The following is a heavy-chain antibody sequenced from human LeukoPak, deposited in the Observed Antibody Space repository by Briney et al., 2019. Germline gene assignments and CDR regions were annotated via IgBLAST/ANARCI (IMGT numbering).Heavy chain of an antibody. CDR1: GFTFSSYA. CDR3: AKAAIQNSSGHKSGQH. J-gene: IGHJ1*01. D-gene: IGHD3-22*01. Sequence: GGSLRLSCAASGFTFSSYAMSWVRQAPGKGLEWVSAISGSGGSTYYADSVKGRFTISRDNSKNTLYLQMNSLRAEDTAVYYCAKAAIQNSSGHKSGQHWGQGTLVTVSS. CDR2: ISGSGGST. V-gene: IGHV3-23*01.